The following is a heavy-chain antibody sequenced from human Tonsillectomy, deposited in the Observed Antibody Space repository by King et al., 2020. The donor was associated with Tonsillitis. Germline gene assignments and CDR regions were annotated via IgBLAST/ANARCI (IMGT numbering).Heavy chain of an antibody. CDR3: ARSGAFNFYMDV. J-gene: IGHJ6*03. V-gene: IGHV2-26*01. Sequence: TLKESGPVLVKPTETLTLTCAVSGFSLTNPRMGVSWIRQPPGQALEWLADIVSTDEKSYSPSLKTRLTISKDTSKSQVVLTMTNVDPVDTGTYFCARSGAFNFYMDVWGEGTTVTVSS. D-gene: IGHD2/OR15-2a*01. CDR1: GFSLTNPRMG. CDR2: IVSTDEK.